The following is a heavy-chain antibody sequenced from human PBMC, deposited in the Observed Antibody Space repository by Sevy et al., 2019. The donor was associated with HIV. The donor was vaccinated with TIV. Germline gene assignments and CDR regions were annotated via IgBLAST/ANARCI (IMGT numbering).Heavy chain of an antibody. CDR2: INNSGGST. J-gene: IGHJ4*02. D-gene: IGHD6-13*01. Sequence: GGCLRLSCIASGSTVNPYAMSWVRQAPGKGLEWVAVINNSGGSTDYADSVRGRFSISRDNPNVYLEMNSLRVEDTTVYYCVKERVGYISSWYYFDYWGQGTLVTVSS. CDR3: VKERVGYISSWYYFDY. CDR1: GSTVNPYA. V-gene: IGHV3-23*01.